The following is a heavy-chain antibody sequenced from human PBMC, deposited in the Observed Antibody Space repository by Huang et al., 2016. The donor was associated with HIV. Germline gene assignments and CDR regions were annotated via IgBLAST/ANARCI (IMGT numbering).Heavy chain of an antibody. CDR2: IRTDGVVT. D-gene: IGHD4-17*01. V-gene: IGHV3-7*04. Sequence: MVESGGGLVQPGGSLRLSCSASGFTFGHYWMSWVCQAPGKVLQWLTNIRTDGVVTYYAAVVMGRFTTSRDNARNSVYLQMDNLRVDDTAVYYCGRASAYREYGADFWGQGTLVTVSS. CDR3: GRASAYREYGADF. J-gene: IGHJ4*02. CDR1: GFTFGHYW.